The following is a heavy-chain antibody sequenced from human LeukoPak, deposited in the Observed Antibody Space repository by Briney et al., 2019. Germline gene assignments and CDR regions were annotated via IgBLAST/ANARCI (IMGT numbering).Heavy chain of an antibody. CDR3: ARGGYGEGNWFDP. V-gene: IGHV3-21*01. D-gene: IGHD4-17*01. Sequence: GGSLRLSCEASGFTFSGYSMNWVRQAPGKGLEWVSSISSSSSYIYYADSVKGRFTISRDNAKNSLYLQMNSLRAEDTAVYYCARGGYGEGNWFDPWGQGTLVTVSS. J-gene: IGHJ5*02. CDR1: GFTFSGYS. CDR2: ISSSSSYI.